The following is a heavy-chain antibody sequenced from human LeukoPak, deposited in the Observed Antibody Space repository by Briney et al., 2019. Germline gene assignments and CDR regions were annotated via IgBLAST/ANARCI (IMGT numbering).Heavy chain of an antibody. CDR3: ARITNCSGGSCYDY. D-gene: IGHD2-15*01. V-gene: IGHV1-69*13. CDR1: GGTFSSYA. CDR2: IIPIFGTA. J-gene: IGHJ4*02. Sequence: SVKVSCKASGGTFSSYAISWVRQAPGQGLEWMGGIIPIFGTASYAQKFQGRVTITADESTSTAYMELSSLRSEDTAVYYCARITNCSGGSCYDYWGQGTLVTVSS.